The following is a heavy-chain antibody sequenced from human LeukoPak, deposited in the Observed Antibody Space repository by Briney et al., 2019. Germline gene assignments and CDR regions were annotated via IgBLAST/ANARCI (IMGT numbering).Heavy chain of an antibody. D-gene: IGHD1-26*01. Sequence: GGSLRLSCAASGFTFSNYVMTWVRQAPGRGLEWVSSITTSSTYTFYADSVKGRFTTSRDNARNSLYLQMNSLRVEDTAVYYCARDPYSGTYGNTYYYYMDVWGKGTTVTISS. V-gene: IGHV3-21*01. J-gene: IGHJ6*03. CDR2: ITTSSTYT. CDR3: ARDPYSGTYGNTYYYYMDV. CDR1: GFTFSNYV.